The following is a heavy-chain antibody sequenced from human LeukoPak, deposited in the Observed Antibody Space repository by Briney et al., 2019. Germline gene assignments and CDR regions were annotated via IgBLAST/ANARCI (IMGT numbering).Heavy chain of an antibody. CDR2: IHHSGST. Sequence: SETLSLTCAVYGGSFSGYYWSWIRQPPGKGLEWIGEIHHSGSTNYNPSLKSRVTISVDTSKNQFSLKLSSVTAADTAVYYCARGSFGWSGYQYAEYFQHWGQGTLVTVSS. J-gene: IGHJ1*01. CDR3: ARGSFGWSGYQYAEYFQH. V-gene: IGHV4-34*01. D-gene: IGHD3-3*01. CDR1: GGSFSGYY.